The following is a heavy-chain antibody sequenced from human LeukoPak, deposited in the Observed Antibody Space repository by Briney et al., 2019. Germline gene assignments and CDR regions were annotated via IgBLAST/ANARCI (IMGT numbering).Heavy chain of an antibody. V-gene: IGHV1-69*05. CDR2: IIPIFGTA. J-gene: IGHJ4*02. CDR3: ARTAETIYYYDSSGYEPTFDY. CDR1: GGTFSSYA. Sequence: SVKVSCKASGGTFSSYAISWVRQAPGQGLEWMGGIIPIFGTANYAQKFQGRVTITTDESTSTAYMELSSLRSEDTAMYYCARTAETIYYYDSSGYEPTFDYWGQGTLVTVSS. D-gene: IGHD3-22*01.